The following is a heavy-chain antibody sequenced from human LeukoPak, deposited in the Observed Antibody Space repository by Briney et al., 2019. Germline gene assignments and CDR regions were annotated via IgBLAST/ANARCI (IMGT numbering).Heavy chain of an antibody. CDR1: GFTFSGYG. CDR3: AKDWSPASGRGGYFDY. J-gene: IGHJ4*02. D-gene: IGHD6-13*01. Sequence: GGTLRLSCAASGFTFSGYGMHWVRQAPGKGLEWVAFIRYDGSNKYYADSVKGRFTISRDNSKNTLYLQMNSLRAEDTAVYYCAKDWSPASGRGGYFDYWGQGTLVTVSS. CDR2: IRYDGSNK. V-gene: IGHV3-30*02.